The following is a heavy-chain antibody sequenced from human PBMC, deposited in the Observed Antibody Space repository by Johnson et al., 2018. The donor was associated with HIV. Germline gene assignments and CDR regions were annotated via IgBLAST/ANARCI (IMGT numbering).Heavy chain of an antibody. J-gene: IGHJ3*02. CDR3: ARVSSGGAFDI. V-gene: IGHV3-64*04. CDR2: ISSDGGNT. D-gene: IGHD3-22*01. CDR1: GFTFSSYA. Sequence: QMQLVESGGGLVQPGGSLRLSCAASGFTFSSYAMHWVRQAPGKGLEYVSAISSDGGNTYYPGSVKGRFTISRENAKNSLYLQMNSLRAGDTAVYYCARVSSGGAFDIWGQGTMVTVSS.